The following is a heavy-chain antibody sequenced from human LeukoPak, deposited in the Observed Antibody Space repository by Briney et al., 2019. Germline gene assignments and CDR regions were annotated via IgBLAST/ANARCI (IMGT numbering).Heavy chain of an antibody. CDR3: ARDQLYCSGGYCYKDY. Sequence: PGGSLRLSCAASGFTFSSYWMHWVRQAPGKGLVWVSRINSDGSSTSYADSVKGRFTISRDNAKNTLYLQMNSLRADDTAVYYCARDQLYCSGGYCYKDYWGQGTLVTVSS. J-gene: IGHJ4*02. CDR1: GFTFSSYW. CDR2: INSDGSST. D-gene: IGHD2-15*01. V-gene: IGHV3-74*01.